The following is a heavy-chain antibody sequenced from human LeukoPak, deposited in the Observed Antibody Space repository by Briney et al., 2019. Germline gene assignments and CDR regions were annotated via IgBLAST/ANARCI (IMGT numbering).Heavy chain of an antibody. J-gene: IGHJ4*02. V-gene: IGHV3-30-3*01. CDR1: GFTFDDYA. CDR3: AREVRDRFDY. Sequence: GRSLRLSCAASGFTFDDYAMHWVRQAPGKGLEWVAVISYDGSNKYYADSVKGRFTISRDNSKNTLYLQMNSLRAEDTAVYYCAREVRDRFDYWGQGTLVTVSS. CDR2: ISYDGSNK.